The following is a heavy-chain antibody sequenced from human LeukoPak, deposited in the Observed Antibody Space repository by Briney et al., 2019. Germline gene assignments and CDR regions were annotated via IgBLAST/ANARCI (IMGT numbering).Heavy chain of an antibody. CDR1: GGSISSGDYY. D-gene: IGHD2-15*01. V-gene: IGHV4-30-4*01. CDR2: IYYSGST. J-gene: IGHJ3*02. Sequence: SQTLSLTCTVSGGSISSGDYYWSWIRQPPGKGLEWIGYIYYSGSTYYNPSLKSRVTISVDTSKNQFSLKLSSVTAADTAVYYCARGHRRGPSPDDAFDIWGQGTMVTVSS. CDR3: ARGHRRGPSPDDAFDI.